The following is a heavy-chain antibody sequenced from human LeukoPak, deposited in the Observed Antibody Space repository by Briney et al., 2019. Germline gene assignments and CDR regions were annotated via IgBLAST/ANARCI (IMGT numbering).Heavy chain of an antibody. D-gene: IGHD5-24*01. Sequence: ASVKVSCKASGYTFTSYDINWVRQAPGQGLEWMGWINPNSGGTNYAQKFQGRVTMTRDTSISTAYMELSRLRSDDTAVYYCAREDLEMAPDYWGQGTLVIVSS. J-gene: IGHJ4*02. CDR1: GYTFTSYD. CDR3: AREDLEMAPDY. CDR2: INPNSGGT. V-gene: IGHV1-2*02.